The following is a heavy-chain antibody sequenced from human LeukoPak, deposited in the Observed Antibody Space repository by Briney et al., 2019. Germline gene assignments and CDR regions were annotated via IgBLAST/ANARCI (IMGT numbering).Heavy chain of an antibody. J-gene: IGHJ1*01. V-gene: IGHV3-23*01. CDR3: AKGVTTGRLFGLEIHEYFQH. D-gene: IGHD4-17*01. Sequence: GGSLRLSCAASGFTFSSYAMSWVRQAPGKGLEWVSAISGSGGSTYYADCVKGRFTISRDNSKNTLYLQMNSLRAGDRAVVYWAKGVTTGRLFGLEIHEYFQHWGQGPRVTVSS. CDR2: ISGSGGST. CDR1: GFTFSSYA.